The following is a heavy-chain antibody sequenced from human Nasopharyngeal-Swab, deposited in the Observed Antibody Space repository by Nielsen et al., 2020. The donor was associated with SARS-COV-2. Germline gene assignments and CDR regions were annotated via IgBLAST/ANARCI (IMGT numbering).Heavy chain of an antibody. V-gene: IGHV3-21*01. CDR3: ARVGGIAAAGTSYYYYYMDV. Sequence: GESLKISCAASGFTFSSYSMNWVRQAPGKGLEWVSSISSSSSYIYYAGSVKGRFTISRDNAKNSLYLQMNSLRAEDTAVYYCARVGGIAAAGTSYYYYYMDVWGKGTTVTVSS. J-gene: IGHJ6*03. D-gene: IGHD6-13*01. CDR2: ISSSSSYI. CDR1: GFTFSSYS.